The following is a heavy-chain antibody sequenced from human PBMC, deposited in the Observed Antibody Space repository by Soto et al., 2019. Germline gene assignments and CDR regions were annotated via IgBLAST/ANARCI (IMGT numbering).Heavy chain of an antibody. CDR1: GYTFTSYA. CDR2: INAGNGNT. CDR3: ARVRDCSGGSCCSPRKPFDP. D-gene: IGHD2-15*01. V-gene: IGHV1-3*01. Sequence: ASVKVSCKASGYTFTSYAMHWVRQAPGQRLEWMGWINAGNGNTKYSQKFQGRVTITRDTSASTAYMELSSLRSEDTAVYYCARVRDCSGGSCCSPRKPFDPWGQGTPVTVSS. J-gene: IGHJ5*02.